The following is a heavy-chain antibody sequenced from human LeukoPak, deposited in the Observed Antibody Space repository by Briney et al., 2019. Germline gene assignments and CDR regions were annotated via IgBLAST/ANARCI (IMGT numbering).Heavy chain of an antibody. J-gene: IGHJ4*02. CDR1: GFAFYEHG. D-gene: IGHD2-2*01. V-gene: IGHV3-20*04. CDR3: ARAPITSPFYFDY. CDR2: INWSGGST. Sequence: GGSLRLSCTASGFAFYEHGMSWVRHVPGKGLEWVSGINWSGGSTGYADPLRGRFTTSRDNAKNSLYLQMDSLRAEDTALYYCARAPITSPFYFDYWGQGTLVTVSS.